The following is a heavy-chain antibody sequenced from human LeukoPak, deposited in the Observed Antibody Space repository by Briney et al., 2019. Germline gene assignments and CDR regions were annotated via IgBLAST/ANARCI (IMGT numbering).Heavy chain of an antibody. CDR2: IYNSGTT. CDR1: GGSISGSF. J-gene: IGHJ1*01. CDR3: ASEFSP. Sequence: PSETLSLTCTVFGGSISGSFWTWIRQSPGKGLEWIGLIYNSGTTNYNPSLKSRVSISLDTSKTRFSLKLTSVTAADTAVYCCASEFSPWGPGTLVTVSS. V-gene: IGHV4-59*01.